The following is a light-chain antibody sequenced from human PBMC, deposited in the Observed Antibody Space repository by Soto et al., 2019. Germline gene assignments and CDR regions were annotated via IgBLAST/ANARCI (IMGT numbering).Light chain of an antibody. CDR2: VNSGGSH. J-gene: IGLJ7*01. CDR3: QPWGTGRAFVV. Sequence: QPVLTQSPSASASLGASVKLTCTLSSGHSNYAIAWHQQQPEKGPRYLMKVNSGGSHIKGDGIPDRFSGSSSGAERYLFISSLQSEDEADYYCQPWGTGRAFVVFGGGTLLTVL. V-gene: IGLV4-69*01. CDR1: SGHSNYA.